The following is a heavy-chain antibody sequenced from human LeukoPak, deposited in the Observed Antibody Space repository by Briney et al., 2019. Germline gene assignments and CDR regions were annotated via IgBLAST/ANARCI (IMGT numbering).Heavy chain of an antibody. CDR2: IKSDGSIT. Sequence: GGSLRLSCAASGFTFGNYWMHWVRQAPGKGLVWVSRIKSDGSITNYADSVKGRFTISRDNAKDTLYLQMNSLRAEDTAVYYCARRRAVGGFDPWGQGTLVTVSS. D-gene: IGHD1-26*01. CDR1: GFTFGNYW. V-gene: IGHV3-74*01. CDR3: ARRRAVGGFDP. J-gene: IGHJ5*02.